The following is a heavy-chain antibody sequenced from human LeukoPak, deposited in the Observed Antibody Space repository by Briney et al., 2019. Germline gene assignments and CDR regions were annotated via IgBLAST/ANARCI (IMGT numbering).Heavy chain of an antibody. CDR3: ARDATLYDSRAYYYLW. CDR1: GGTFSRYA. Sequence: SVKVSCKASGGTFSRYAISWVRQAPGQGLEWMGGIIPMFRTVNYAQKFQGRVTITADESTSTAYMELTSLRSEGTAVCYCARDATLYDSRAYYYLWWGQGTLVTVSS. V-gene: IGHV1-69*13. J-gene: IGHJ4*02. D-gene: IGHD3-22*01. CDR2: IIPMFRTV.